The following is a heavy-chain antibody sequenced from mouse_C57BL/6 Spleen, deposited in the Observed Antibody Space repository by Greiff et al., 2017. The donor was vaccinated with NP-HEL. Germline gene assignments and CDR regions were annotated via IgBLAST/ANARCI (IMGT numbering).Heavy chain of an antibody. CDR2: INPSTGGT. J-gene: IGHJ4*01. D-gene: IGHD4-1*01. CDR1: GYSFTGYY. Sequence: EVQLQQSGPELVKPGASVKISCKASGYSFTGYYMNWVKQSPEKSLEWIGEINPSTGGTTYNKKFKDKATLTVDKSSSTAYMQLKSLTSEDSAVYYCASPWDSYAMDYWGQGTSVTVSS. CDR3: ASPWDSYAMDY. V-gene: IGHV1-42*01.